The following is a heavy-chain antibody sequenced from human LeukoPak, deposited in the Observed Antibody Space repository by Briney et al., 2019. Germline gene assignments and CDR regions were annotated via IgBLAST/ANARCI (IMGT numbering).Heavy chain of an antibody. CDR1: GFTFDDYA. CDR3: ARDSHRYCSSTSCYLFDY. J-gene: IGHJ4*02. D-gene: IGHD2-2*01. V-gene: IGHV3-30-3*01. CDR2: ISYDGSNK. Sequence: GGSLRLSCTASGFTFDDYAMHWVRQAPGKGLEWVAVISYDGSNKYYADSVKGRFTISRDNSKNTLYLQMNSLRAEDTAVYYCARDSHRYCSSTSCYLFDYWGQGTLVTVSS.